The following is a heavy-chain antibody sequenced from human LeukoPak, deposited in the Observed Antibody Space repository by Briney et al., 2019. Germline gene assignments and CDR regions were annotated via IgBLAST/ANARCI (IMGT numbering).Heavy chain of an antibody. CDR3: SRRDCSRTDCFYWYFDL. CDR1: GGSISSASYY. J-gene: IGHJ2*01. D-gene: IGHD2-2*01. Sequence: SGTLSLTCSVSGGSISSASYYWSFIRQPPGKGLEWIGSIYYSGSTYFNPSLKSRVTISVDTSKNKFSLKLRSVTAADTAVYYCSRRDCSRTDCFYWYFDLWGRGALLTVSS. V-gene: IGHV4-39*07. CDR2: IYYSGST.